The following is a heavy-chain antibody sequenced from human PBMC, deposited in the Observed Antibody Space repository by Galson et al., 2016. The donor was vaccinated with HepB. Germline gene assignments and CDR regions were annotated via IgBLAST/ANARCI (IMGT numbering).Heavy chain of an antibody. CDR1: GFIVSNDY. CDR3: ARDPGFRNGMNV. V-gene: IGHV3-53*01. Sequence: SLRLSCAASGFIVSNDYMNWVRQAPGKGLEWLSVSYGDGSTYYAESVRGRFTISRDNSKNSVFLQMNNLRAEDTAVDYCARDPGFRNGMNVWGQGATVTVSS. J-gene: IGHJ6*02. CDR2: SYGDGST.